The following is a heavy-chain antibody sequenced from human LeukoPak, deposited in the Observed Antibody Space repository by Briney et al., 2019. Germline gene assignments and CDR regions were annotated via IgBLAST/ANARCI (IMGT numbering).Heavy chain of an antibody. V-gene: IGHV6-1*01. CDR1: GDSVSSNSAA. Sequence: SQTLSLTFAISGDSVSSNSAAWNWIRQSPSRGLEWLGRTYYRSKWYNDYAVSVKSRITINPDTSKNQFSLQLNSVTPEDTAVYYCARAPNTGYSSGWYPGKWFDPWGQGTLVTASS. D-gene: IGHD6-19*01. CDR3: ARAPNTGYSSGWYPGKWFDP. CDR2: TYYRSKWYN. J-gene: IGHJ5*02.